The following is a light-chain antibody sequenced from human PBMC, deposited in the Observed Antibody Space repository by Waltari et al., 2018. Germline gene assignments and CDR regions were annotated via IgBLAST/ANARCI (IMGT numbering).Light chain of an antibody. Sequence: QSALTQPTSVSGSPGQPITISCTGTSRDVGFYIYFPWYQQYPGKVPPLLIYYVSDLPSGVASRFSGSKSGNTASLTISGLQADDEADYYCNSYTGSSSWVFGGGTKLTVL. V-gene: IGLV2-14*01. CDR3: NSYTGSSSWV. J-gene: IGLJ3*02. CDR1: SRDVGFYIY. CDR2: YVS.